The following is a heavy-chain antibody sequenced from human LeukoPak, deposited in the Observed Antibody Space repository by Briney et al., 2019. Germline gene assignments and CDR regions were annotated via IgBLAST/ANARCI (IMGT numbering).Heavy chain of an antibody. J-gene: IGHJ4*02. D-gene: IGHD5-18*01. CDR1: GFTFDDYG. V-gene: IGHV3-20*04. CDR2: INWNGGST. Sequence: GGSLRLSCAASGFTFDDYGMSWVRQAPGKGLEWVSGINWNGGSTGYADSVKGRFTISRDNAKNSLYLQMNSLRAEDTAVYYCAKLDTAMVYYFDYWGQGTLVTVSS. CDR3: AKLDTAMVYYFDY.